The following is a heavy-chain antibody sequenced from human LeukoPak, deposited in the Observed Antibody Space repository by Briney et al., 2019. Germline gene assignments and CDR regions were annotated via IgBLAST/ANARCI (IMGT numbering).Heavy chain of an antibody. Sequence: ASVKVSCKSSGYTFTSYGISWVRQAPGQGLEWMGWISAYNGNTTYAQKLQGSVTMTTDTSTSTDYMERRSLRSDVTCVYCCARGDGYNLGFVYWGQGTLVSVSS. J-gene: IGHJ4*02. CDR3: ARGDGYNLGFVY. V-gene: IGHV1-18*01. CDR2: ISAYNGNT. CDR1: GYTFTSYG. D-gene: IGHD5-24*01.